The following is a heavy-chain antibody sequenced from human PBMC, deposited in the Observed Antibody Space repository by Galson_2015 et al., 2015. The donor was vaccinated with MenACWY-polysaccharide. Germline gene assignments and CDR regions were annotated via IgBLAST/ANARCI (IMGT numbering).Heavy chain of an antibody. D-gene: IGHD3-10*01. Sequence: ETLSLTCIVSGDSVTNPTYYWSWLRQSPGMGLEWIGYMSYSGRANQNPSLKSRVTVSIDTSKNQFSLRLTSVTAADTAMYYCAREPTYDGSFGWFDHWGQGT. CDR1: GDSVTNPTYY. V-gene: IGHV4-61*01. CDR3: AREPTYDGSFGWFDH. CDR2: MSYSGRA. J-gene: IGHJ5*02.